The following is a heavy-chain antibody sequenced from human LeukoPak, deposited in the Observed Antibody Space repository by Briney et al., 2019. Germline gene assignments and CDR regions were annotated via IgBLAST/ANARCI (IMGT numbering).Heavy chain of an antibody. CDR2: IWYDGSKQ. CDR1: GFTFSSYG. CDR3: AREGPYYFDY. J-gene: IGHJ4*02. V-gene: IGHV3-33*01. Sequence: GGSLRLSCTASGFTFSSYGMHWVRQAPGKGLEWVAVIWYDGSKQYYADSVKGRFTISRDNSKNTLYLQMNSLRAEDTAVYYRAREGPYYFDYWGQGTVVTVSS.